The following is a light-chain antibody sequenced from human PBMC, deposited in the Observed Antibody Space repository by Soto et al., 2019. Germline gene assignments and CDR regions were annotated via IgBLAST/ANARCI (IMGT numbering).Light chain of an antibody. CDR3: QQYDRYPLT. J-gene: IGKJ4*01. Sequence: IQMPRAGSDRSASVGARVTITCRASQSIGSWLAWHQQEPGKAPKLLIHKASSLESGVPSRFSGSGSGTEYNLSIRCLQPDDSATYYCQQYDRYPLTFAGGTKVDIK. V-gene: IGKV1-5*03. CDR1: QSIGSW. CDR2: KAS.